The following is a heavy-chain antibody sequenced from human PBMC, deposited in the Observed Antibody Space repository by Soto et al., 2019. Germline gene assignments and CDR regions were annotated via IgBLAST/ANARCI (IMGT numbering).Heavy chain of an antibody. CDR1: GIILSDYY. D-gene: IGHD3-22*01. CDR2: ISSSSSYT. J-gene: IGHJ4*02. Sequence: GSLRLSCAASGIILSDYYMSWIRQASGKGLEWISYISSSSSYTKFADSVTGHFSSSRDNAKKSLHLQMNSLRAEDTAVYHSARLDKTFSYDSSFSRYPFYDWGQGTRVTVSS. CDR3: ARLDKTFSYDSSFSRYPFYD. V-gene: IGHV3-11*06.